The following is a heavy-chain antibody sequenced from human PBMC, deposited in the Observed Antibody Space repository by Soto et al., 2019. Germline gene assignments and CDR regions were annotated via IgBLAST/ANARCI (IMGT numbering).Heavy chain of an antibody. Sequence: QVHLVQSGAEVKKPGASVKVSCKASCYTLTRYGITWVRQAPGQGLEWMGSISAYNANTNYAQKLKGRLTMTTDTSTSTAYMELRSLTSDDTAVYYCAREVFRYFDLWGRGTLVSVSS. V-gene: IGHV1-18*01. J-gene: IGHJ2*01. CDR1: CYTLTRYG. D-gene: IGHD1-20*01. CDR3: AREVFRYFDL. CDR2: ISAYNANT.